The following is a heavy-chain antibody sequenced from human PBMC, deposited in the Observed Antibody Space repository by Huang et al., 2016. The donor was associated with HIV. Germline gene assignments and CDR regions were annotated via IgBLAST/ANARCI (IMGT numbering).Heavy chain of an antibody. CDR3: AISGTYSVYFDI. V-gene: IGHV7-4-1*02. CDR1: EHTFTHG. J-gene: IGHJ3*02. D-gene: IGHD1-26*01. Sequence: QVQLVQSGSELTEPGASVKVSCTASEHTFTHGFNWVRQDPGQGREWMGWINTNTWSPTVAQCLTGRFGFSLDTSGDTAYLHITHLSADDTAVYYCAISGTYSVYFDIWGQGTLISVS. CDR2: INTNTWSP.